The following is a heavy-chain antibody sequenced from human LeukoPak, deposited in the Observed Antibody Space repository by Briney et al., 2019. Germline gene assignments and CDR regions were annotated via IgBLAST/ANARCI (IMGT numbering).Heavy chain of an antibody. CDR3: ARALGYCSSSSCYIDAFDI. V-gene: IGHV3-21*01. Sequence: GVPLRLSCAASGFTFSSYSMNWVRQAPGKALEWVSSISSSSSYIYYAHSVKGGFTSSRDNAKNSLYLQMISLRAADMAVYYCARALGYCSSSSCYIDAFDIWGQGTMVTVSS. D-gene: IGHD2-2*02. CDR2: ISSSSSYI. J-gene: IGHJ3*02. CDR1: GFTFSSYS.